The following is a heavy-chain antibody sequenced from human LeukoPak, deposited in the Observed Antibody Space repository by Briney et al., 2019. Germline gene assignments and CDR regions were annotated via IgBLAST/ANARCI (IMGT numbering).Heavy chain of an antibody. CDR1: GGSFSGYY. CDR3: ARGWSYGYYFDY. Sequence: SETLSLTCAVYGGSFSGYYWSWIRQPPGKGLEWIGEINHSGSTNYNPSLKSRVTISVDTSKNQFSLKLSSVTAADTAVYYCARGWSYGYYFDYWGQGTLVTVSS. D-gene: IGHD1-26*01. CDR2: INHSGST. V-gene: IGHV4-34*01. J-gene: IGHJ4*02.